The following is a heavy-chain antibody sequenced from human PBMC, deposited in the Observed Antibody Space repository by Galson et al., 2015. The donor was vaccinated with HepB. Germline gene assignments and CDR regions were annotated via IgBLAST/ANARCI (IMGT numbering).Heavy chain of an antibody. Sequence: SVKVSCKASGGTFSSFTISWVRQAPGQGLEWMGGIIPMFGTSNYAQKFQGRVTFTADKFTRTAYMELSSLRFEDTAMYYCASRNHMTAIATGDDSWGQGTLVTVSS. CDR2: IIPMFGTS. V-gene: IGHV1-69*06. CDR1: GGTFSSFT. J-gene: IGHJ5*02. CDR3: ASRNHMTAIATGDDS. D-gene: IGHD3-16*01.